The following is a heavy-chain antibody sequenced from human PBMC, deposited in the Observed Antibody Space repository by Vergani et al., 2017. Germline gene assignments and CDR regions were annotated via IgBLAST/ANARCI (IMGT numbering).Heavy chain of an antibody. D-gene: IGHD3-22*01. Sequence: QVQLQQWGAGLLKPSETLSLTCTVSGGSISSYYWSWIRQPPGKGLEWIGYIYTSGSTNYNPSLKSRVTISVDTSKNQFSLKLSSVTAADTAVYYCARSSGYYLNWFDPWGQGTLVTVSS. CDR1: GGSISSYY. J-gene: IGHJ5*02. CDR2: IYTSGST. V-gene: IGHV4-4*09. CDR3: ARSSGYYLNWFDP.